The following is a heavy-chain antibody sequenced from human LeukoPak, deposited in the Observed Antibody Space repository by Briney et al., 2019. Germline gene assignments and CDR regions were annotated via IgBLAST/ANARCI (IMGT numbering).Heavy chain of an antibody. CDR2: INQDGTEK. V-gene: IGHV3-7*01. Sequence: PSETLSLTCAVYGGTFSGYYWSWIRQAPGKGLEWVANINQDGTEKYYVDSVKGRFTISRDNAKNSLYLQMNSLRVEDTAVYYCAKVAKYYYGSETYYFFEHWGQGTPVTASS. D-gene: IGHD3-10*01. J-gene: IGHJ4*02. CDR1: GGTFSGYY. CDR3: AKVAKYYYGSETYYFFEH.